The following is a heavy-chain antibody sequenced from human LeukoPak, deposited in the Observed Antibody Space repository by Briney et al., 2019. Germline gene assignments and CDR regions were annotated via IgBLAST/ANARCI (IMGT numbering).Heavy chain of an antibody. CDR1: GSTFSSHG. Sequence: PGGTLTLSCAASGSTFSSHGMNWVRQAPGKGLEWVSGISGSGVITYYADSVKGRFTISRDNSKNTLDLQMNSLRAEDMAVYYCASTRGGSRYPNWYFDLWGRGTLVTVSS. J-gene: IGHJ2*01. CDR2: ISGSGVIT. V-gene: IGHV3-23*01. D-gene: IGHD2-15*01. CDR3: ASTRGGSRYPNWYFDL.